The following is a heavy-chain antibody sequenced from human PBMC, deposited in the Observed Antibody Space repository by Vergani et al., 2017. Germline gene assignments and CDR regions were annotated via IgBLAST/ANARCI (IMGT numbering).Heavy chain of an antibody. Sequence: QVQLQESGPGLVKPSETLSLTCTVSGGSISSYYWSWIRQPPGKGLEWIGYIYYSGSTNYNPSLKSRVPISVDTSKTQFSLKLSSVTAADTAVYYCARAGILAARQRPQFDPWGQGTLVTVSS. V-gene: IGHV4-59*01. CDR3: ARAGILAARQRPQFDP. CDR2: IYYSGST. CDR1: GGSISSYY. J-gene: IGHJ5*02. D-gene: IGHD6-6*01.